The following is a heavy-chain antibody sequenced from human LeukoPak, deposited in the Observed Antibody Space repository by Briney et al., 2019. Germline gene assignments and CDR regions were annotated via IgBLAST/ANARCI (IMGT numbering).Heavy chain of an antibody. CDR3: ATDPISSSSNLFDY. D-gene: IGHD6-13*01. J-gene: IGHJ4*02. CDR1: GFTLSNFW. CDR2: INNDGSGT. V-gene: IGHV3-74*01. Sequence: GGSLRLSCAASGFTLSNFWMQWVRQAPGKGLVWVSRINNDGSGTTYADSVKGRFTISRDNSKNTLYLQMNSLRAEDTAVYYCATDPISSSSNLFDYWGQGTLVTVSS.